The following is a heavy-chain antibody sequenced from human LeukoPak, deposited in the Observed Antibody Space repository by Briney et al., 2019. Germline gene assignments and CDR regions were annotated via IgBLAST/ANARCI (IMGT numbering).Heavy chain of an antibody. J-gene: IGHJ6*03. V-gene: IGHV3-23*01. CDR2: ISGSGGST. CDR1: GFTFSTYG. CDR3: AKDGGEYYDILTGYYPRLYYMDV. D-gene: IGHD3-9*01. Sequence: GGSLRLSCVASGFTFSTYGMSWVRQAPGKGLEWVSAISGSGGSTYYADSVKGRFTISRDNSKNTLYLQMNSLRAEDTAVYYCAKDGGEYYDILTGYYPRLYYMDVWGKGTTVTISS.